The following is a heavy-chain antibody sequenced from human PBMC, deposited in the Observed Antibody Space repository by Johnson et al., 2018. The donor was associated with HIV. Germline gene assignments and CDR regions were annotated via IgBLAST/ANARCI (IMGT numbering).Heavy chain of an antibody. CDR1: GFTFSSYA. CDR2: ISYDGSNK. Sequence: QVLLVESGGGVVQPGRSLRLSCAASGFTFSSYAMHWVRQAPGKGLEWVAVISYDGSNKYYADSVKGRLTISRDNSKNTLYLQMSSLRAEDTALYYCARERAVTTKGYDEDAFDIWGQGTMVTVSS. CDR3: ARERAVTTKGYDEDAFDI. V-gene: IGHV3-30-3*01. D-gene: IGHD4-17*01. J-gene: IGHJ3*02.